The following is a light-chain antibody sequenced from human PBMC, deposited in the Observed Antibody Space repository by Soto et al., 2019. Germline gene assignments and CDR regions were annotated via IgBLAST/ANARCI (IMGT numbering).Light chain of an antibody. V-gene: IGLV3-21*04. J-gene: IGLJ1*01. CDR3: QVWDTSSTDHPLYV. Sequence: SYELTQPPSVSVAPGHTATITCGGDNIESRSVHWYQQKPGQAPVLVIYYDSDRPSGIPERFSGSNSGSTATLTISRVEAGDEADYYCQVWDTSSTDHPLYVFGTGTKVTVL. CDR2: YDS. CDR1: NIESRS.